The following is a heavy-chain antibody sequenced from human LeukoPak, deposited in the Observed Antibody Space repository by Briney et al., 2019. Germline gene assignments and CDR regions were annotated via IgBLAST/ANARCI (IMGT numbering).Heavy chain of an antibody. CDR2: INHSGST. D-gene: IGHD3-3*01. CDR3: ARGGNYYDFWSGYRYYFDY. CDR1: GGSISSSSYY. V-gene: IGHV4-39*07. J-gene: IGHJ4*02. Sequence: SETLSLTCTVSGGSISSSSYYWSWIRQPPGKGLEWIGEINHSGSTNYNPSLKSRVTISVDTSKNQFSLKLSSVTAADTAVYYCARGGNYYDFWSGYRYYFDYWGQGTLVTVSS.